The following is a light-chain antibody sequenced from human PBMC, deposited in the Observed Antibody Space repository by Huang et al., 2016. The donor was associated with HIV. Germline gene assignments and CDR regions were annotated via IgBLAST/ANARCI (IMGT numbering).Light chain of an antibody. CDR2: AAS. CDR3: QQSYSTPFT. V-gene: IGKV1-39*01. J-gene: IGKJ3*01. Sequence: DIQMTQSPSSLSASVGDRVTITCRASQSIRSYLNWYQQKPGKVPKLLIYAASSLESGVPSRFSGSGSGTDFTLTISSLQPEDFATYYCQQSYSTPFTFGPGTKVDIK. CDR1: QSIRSY.